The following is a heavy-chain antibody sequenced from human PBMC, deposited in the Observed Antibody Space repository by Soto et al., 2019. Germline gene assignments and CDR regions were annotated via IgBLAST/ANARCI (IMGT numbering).Heavy chain of an antibody. D-gene: IGHD3-10*01. J-gene: IGHJ4*02. CDR2: IYWDDKT. CDR3: AHRTYFTSGRPFDY. Sequence: QITLKESGPTLVKPTQTLTLTCTFSGFSLSTSGVGVDWIRQPPGKALEWLAVIYWDDKTHYSPSLSSRLTVTWATSRYQVVLTMTNMDPVDTATYYCAHRTYFTSGRPFDYWGQGTLVAVSS. CDR1: GFSLSTSGVG. V-gene: IGHV2-5*02.